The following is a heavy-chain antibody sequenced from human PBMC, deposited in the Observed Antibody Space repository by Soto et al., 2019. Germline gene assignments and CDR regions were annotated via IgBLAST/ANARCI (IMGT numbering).Heavy chain of an antibody. CDR2: IYPGDSDT. Sequence: VESLKISCKGSGYSFTSYCIGWVRQMPGKGLEWMGIIYPGDSDTRYSPSFQGQVTISADKSISTAYLQWSSLKASDTAMYYCARHGFKGVVDYYYGMDVWGQGTTVTVSS. CDR1: GYSFTSYC. D-gene: IGHD3-16*01. J-gene: IGHJ6*02. V-gene: IGHV5-51*01. CDR3: ARHGFKGVVDYYYGMDV.